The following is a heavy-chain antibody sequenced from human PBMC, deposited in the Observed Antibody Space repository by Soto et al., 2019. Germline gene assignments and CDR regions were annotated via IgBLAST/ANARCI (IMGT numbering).Heavy chain of an antibody. J-gene: IGHJ6*02. CDR1: GVTLSSYE. V-gene: IGHV3-48*03. Sequence: XGSLRLSCTASGVTLSSYELNWVRQAPGKGLDWVSYISTSGRTTYYADSVKGRFTISRDNAQNSLYLQMNSLRAEDTAVYYCARDYEDSRSFFHYSYGMDVWGQGTTVTVSS. CDR2: ISTSGRTT. CDR3: ARDYEDSRSFFHYSYGMDV. D-gene: IGHD6-6*01.